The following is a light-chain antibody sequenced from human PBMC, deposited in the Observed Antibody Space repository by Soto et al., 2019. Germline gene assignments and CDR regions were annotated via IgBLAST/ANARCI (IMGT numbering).Light chain of an antibody. Sequence: QSALTQPASVSGSPGQSITISCTGTSSDVGGYNYVSWYQHHPGKAPKLMIYEVSNRPSGVSNRFSGSKSGNTASLTISGLQAEDEADYHCNSHASSATFVFGSGTKLTVL. CDR3: NSHASSATFV. CDR2: EVS. J-gene: IGLJ1*01. V-gene: IGLV2-14*01. CDR1: SSDVGGYNY.